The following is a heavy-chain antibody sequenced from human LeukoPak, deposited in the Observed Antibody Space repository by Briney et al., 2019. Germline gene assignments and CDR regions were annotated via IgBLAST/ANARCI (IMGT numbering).Heavy chain of an antibody. J-gene: IGHJ6*02. CDR1: GFIFSSYW. Sequence: PGGSLRLSCAASGFIFSSYWMHWVRQVPGKGLAWVSRIKTDGSSTHYADSVKGRFTISRDNSKNTLYLQMNSLRAEDTAVYYCGSSTVHYYNHGMDVWGQGATVTVSS. CDR2: IKTDGSST. D-gene: IGHD3-10*01. V-gene: IGHV3-74*01. CDR3: GSSTVHYYNHGMDV.